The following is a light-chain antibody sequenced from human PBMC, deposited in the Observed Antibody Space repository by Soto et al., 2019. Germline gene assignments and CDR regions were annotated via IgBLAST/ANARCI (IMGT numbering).Light chain of an antibody. J-gene: IGLJ3*02. CDR2: EDN. V-gene: IGLV2-23*01. CDR1: SSDVGSYNL. Sequence: QSALTQPASVSGAPGQSSTISCTGTSSDVGSYNLVSWYQQHPGKAPKLMIYEDNKRPSGVSNRFSGSKSGNTASLTTSGLQAEDEAHYYCCSYAPISTVVFGGGTKLTVL. CDR3: CSYAPISTVV.